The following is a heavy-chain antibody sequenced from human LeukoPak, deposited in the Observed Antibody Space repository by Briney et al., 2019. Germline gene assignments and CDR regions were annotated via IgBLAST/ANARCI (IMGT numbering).Heavy chain of an antibody. CDR2: MNPNNGNT. Sequence: ASVKVSCKASGYTFTNYDINWVRQATGQGLGWLGWMNPNNGNTAYAQRFQGRVTMTRDTSKSTAYMELSSPRYEDTAVYYCARIFPGDYWGQGTLVTVSS. CDR1: GYTFTNYD. D-gene: IGHD3-3*01. V-gene: IGHV1-8*01. CDR3: ARIFPGDY. J-gene: IGHJ4*02.